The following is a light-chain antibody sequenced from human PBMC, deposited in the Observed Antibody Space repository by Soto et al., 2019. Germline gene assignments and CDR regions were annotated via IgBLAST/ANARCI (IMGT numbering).Light chain of an antibody. V-gene: IGKV4-1*01. Sequence: DIVMTQSPDSLAVSLGERATINCKSSQSVLYRSNNKNYFAWYQQKPGQPPKLLIYWASTRESGVPDRFSGSGSGTDFTLTISSLQAEDVAVYYCQQYYSTPLSFGGGTKMDIK. CDR2: WAS. CDR1: QSVLYRSNNKNY. J-gene: IGKJ4*01. CDR3: QQYYSTPLS.